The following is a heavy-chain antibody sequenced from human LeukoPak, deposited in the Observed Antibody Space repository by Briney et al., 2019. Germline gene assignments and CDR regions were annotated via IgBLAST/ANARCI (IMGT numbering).Heavy chain of an antibody. D-gene: IGHD6-13*01. V-gene: IGHV4-31*03. CDR3: ARRRAEGGSNGHYNWFDP. CDR2: IHYSGST. J-gene: IGHJ5*02. Sequence: SETLSLTCTVSGGSISSGGYCWSWIRQHPGKGLDRIGYIHYSGSTYYNPSLNSRVTISVDTLKTPFSLMLSSVTAADTAVYYCARRRAEGGSNGHYNWFDPWGQGILVAVSS. CDR1: GGSISSGGYC.